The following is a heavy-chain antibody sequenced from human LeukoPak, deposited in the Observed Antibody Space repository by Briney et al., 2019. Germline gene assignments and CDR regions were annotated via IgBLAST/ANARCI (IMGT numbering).Heavy chain of an antibody. CDR1: GGTFSSYA. CDR3: ARGLSSSGCLLDY. D-gene: IGHD3-22*01. V-gene: IGHV1-69*05. J-gene: IGHJ4*02. Sequence: SVKVSCKASGGTFSSYAISWVRQAPGQGLEWMGGIIPIFGTANYAQKFQGRVTITTDESTSTAYMELSSLRSEDTAVYYCARGLSSSGCLLDYWGQGTLVTVSS. CDR2: IIPIFGTA.